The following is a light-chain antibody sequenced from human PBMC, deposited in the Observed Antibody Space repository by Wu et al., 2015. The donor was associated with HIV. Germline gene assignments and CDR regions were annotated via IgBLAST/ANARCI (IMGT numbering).Light chain of an antibody. CDR1: QGIDSA. CDR2: DVS. J-gene: IGKJ4*01. Sequence: AIQLTQSPSSLAASVGDRVTITCRASQGIDSALAWYQQKPGKAPKLLIFDVSTLKSGVPSRFSGRGSGTDFTLTISSLQPEDFATYYCQQFDNYRLTFGGGTKVEI. CDR3: QQFDNYRLT. V-gene: IGKV1D-13*01.